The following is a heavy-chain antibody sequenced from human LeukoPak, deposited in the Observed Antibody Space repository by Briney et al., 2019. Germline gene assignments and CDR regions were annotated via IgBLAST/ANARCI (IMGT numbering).Heavy chain of an antibody. CDR1: GFTFSSYS. J-gene: IGHJ5*02. D-gene: IGHD2-2*01. Sequence: GGSLRLSCAASGFTFSSYSMNWVRQAPGKGLEWVSSISSSSSYIYYADSVKGRFTISRDNAKNSLYLQKNSLRAEDTAVYYCARDIVLIPAGGNNWFDPWGQGTLVTVSS. V-gene: IGHV3-21*04. CDR3: ARDIVLIPAGGNNWFDP. CDR2: ISSSSSYI.